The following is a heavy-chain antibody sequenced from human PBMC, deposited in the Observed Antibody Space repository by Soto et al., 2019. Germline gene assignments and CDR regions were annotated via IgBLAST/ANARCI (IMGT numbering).Heavy chain of an antibody. D-gene: IGHD3-3*01. J-gene: IGHJ4*02. V-gene: IGHV1-58*01. CDR2: IVVGSGNT. CDR1: GFTFSSFA. CDR3: ARDLINLWSGYPRYYFDY. Sequence: SVKVSCKASGFTFSSFALQWVRQARGQRLEWIGWIVVGSGNTNYAQKFQERVTFTRDMSTSTVYMELSSLRSEDTAVYYCARDLINLWSGYPRYYFDYWSRGTLVTGSS.